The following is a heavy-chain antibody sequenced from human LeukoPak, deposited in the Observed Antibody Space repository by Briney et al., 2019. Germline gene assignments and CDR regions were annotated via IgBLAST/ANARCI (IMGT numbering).Heavy chain of an antibody. D-gene: IGHD7-27*01. CDR2: ISVSSSNI. Sequence: GGSLRLSCAASGFTFTGYSMNWVRQAPGKGLEWVSYISVSSSNIYYADSVKGRFTISRDNAKNSLYLQMNSLRDEDTAVYYCARESYWGSSAKGFDYWGQGTLVTVSS. V-gene: IGHV3-48*02. J-gene: IGHJ4*02. CDR1: GFTFTGYS. CDR3: ARESYWGSSAKGFDY.